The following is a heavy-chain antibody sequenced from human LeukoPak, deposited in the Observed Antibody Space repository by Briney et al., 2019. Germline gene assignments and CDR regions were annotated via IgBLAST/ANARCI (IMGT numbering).Heavy chain of an antibody. CDR2: IYSGGST. J-gene: IGHJ4*02. V-gene: IGHV3-66*01. CDR3: ARDLHYYYSTLLDY. D-gene: IGHD3-22*01. CDR1: GFTVSSNY. Sequence: PGGSLRLSCAASGFTVSSNYMSWLRQAPGKGLEWVSVIYSGGSTYYADSVKGRFTIARDNSKNTLYLQMNSLRAEDTAVYYCARDLHYYYSTLLDYWGQGTLVTVSS.